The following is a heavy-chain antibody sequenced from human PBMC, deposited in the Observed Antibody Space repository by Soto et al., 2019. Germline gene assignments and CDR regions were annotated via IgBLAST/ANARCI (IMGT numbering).Heavy chain of an antibody. D-gene: IGHD3-16*01. Sequence: GGSLRPSCAASGSSFSPSGMHWVRQAPGKGLEWVAASWIDGTGEDYADSVKGRFPNSRDNSKSTLYLQMDSLRDDDTAMYYCARGLTKVEGGAFDIWGQGTMVTVSS. CDR3: ARGLTKVEGGAFDI. CDR1: GSSFSPSG. V-gene: IGHV3-33*01. CDR2: SWIDGTGE. J-gene: IGHJ3*02.